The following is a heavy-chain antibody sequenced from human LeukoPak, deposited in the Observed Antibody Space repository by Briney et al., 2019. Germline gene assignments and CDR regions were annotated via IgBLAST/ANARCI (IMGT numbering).Heavy chain of an antibody. D-gene: IGHD3-22*01. Sequence: PGGSLRLSCAASGFTFSSYAMHWVRQAPGKGLEWVAVISYDGSNKYYADSVKGRFTISRDNSKNTLYLQMNSLRAEDTAVYYCASDYYDSSGYYSLGYWGQGTLVTVSS. CDR1: GFTFSSYA. CDR2: ISYDGSNK. CDR3: ASDYYDSSGYYSLGY. J-gene: IGHJ4*02. V-gene: IGHV3-30-3*01.